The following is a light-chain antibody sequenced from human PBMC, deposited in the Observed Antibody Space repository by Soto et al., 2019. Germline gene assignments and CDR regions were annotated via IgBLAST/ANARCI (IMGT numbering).Light chain of an antibody. CDR3: QQYGSSPI. Sequence: EIVLTQSPGTLSLSPGERATLSCRAGQSVSSSYLAWYQQKPGQAPRLLIYGASSRATGIPDRFSGSGSGTDFTLTISRLEPEDFAVYYCQQYGSSPIFGPGTKVDIK. J-gene: IGKJ3*01. CDR2: GAS. V-gene: IGKV3-20*01. CDR1: QSVSSSY.